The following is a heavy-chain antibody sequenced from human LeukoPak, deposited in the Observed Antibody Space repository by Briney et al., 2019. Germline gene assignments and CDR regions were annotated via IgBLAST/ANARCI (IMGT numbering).Heavy chain of an antibody. J-gene: IGHJ4*02. CDR2: IYISGST. Sequence: ASETLSLTCTVSGGSISSYYWSWIRQPAGKGLEWIGRIYISGSTNYNPSLKSRVTISVDTSKNQFSLKLSSVTAADTAVYYCARVALEALQFDYWGQGTLVTVSS. CDR1: GGSISSYY. CDR3: ARVALEALQFDY. V-gene: IGHV4-4*07. D-gene: IGHD1-1*01.